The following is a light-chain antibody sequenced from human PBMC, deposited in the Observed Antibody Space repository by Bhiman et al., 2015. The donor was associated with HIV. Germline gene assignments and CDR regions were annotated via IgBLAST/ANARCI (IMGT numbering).Light chain of an antibody. CDR2: EVN. CDR1: SSDVGRYNL. V-gene: IGLV2-14*02. CDR3: SSLTSSLTYV. J-gene: IGLJ1*01. Sequence: QSALTQPASVSGSPGQSIAISCTGTSSDVGRYNLVSWYQQHPGKAPKLLLYEVNKRPSGVSNRFSGSKSDNTASLTISGLLSEDEADYYCSSLTSSLTYVFGTGTNVTVL.